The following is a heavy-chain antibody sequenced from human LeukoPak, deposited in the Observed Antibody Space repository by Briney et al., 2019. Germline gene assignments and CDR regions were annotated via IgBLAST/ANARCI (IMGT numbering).Heavy chain of an antibody. J-gene: IGHJ4*02. Sequence: GGSLRLSCAASGFTFSSYGMHWVRQVPGKGLEWVAVIWYDGSHKYYADSVKGRFTISRDNSKNTLYLQMNSLRAEDTAVYYCARDLGGWYFDYWGQGTLVTVSS. CDR1: GFTFSSYG. CDR2: IWYDGSHK. V-gene: IGHV3-33*01. CDR3: ARDLGGWYFDY. D-gene: IGHD2-15*01.